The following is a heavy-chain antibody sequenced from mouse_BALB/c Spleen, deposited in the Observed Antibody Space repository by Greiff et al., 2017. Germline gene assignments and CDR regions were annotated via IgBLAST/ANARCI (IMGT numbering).Heavy chain of an antibody. J-gene: IGHJ2*01. CDR2: IWAGGST. CDR1: GFSLTSYG. V-gene: IGHV2-9*02. D-gene: IGHD2-4*01. Sequence: VMLVESGPGLVAPSQSLSITCTVSGFSLTSYGVHWVRQPPGKGLEWLGVIWAGGSTNYNSALMSRLSISKDNSKSQVFLKMNSLQTDDTAMYYCARGVYYDYDAGFDYWGQGTTLTVSS. CDR3: ARGVYYDYDAGFDY.